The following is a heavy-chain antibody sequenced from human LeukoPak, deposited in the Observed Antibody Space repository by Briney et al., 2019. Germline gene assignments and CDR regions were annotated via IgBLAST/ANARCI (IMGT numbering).Heavy chain of an antibody. V-gene: IGHV3-30-3*01. D-gene: IGHD3-16*02. CDR2: ISYDGSNK. CDR1: GFTFSSYA. J-gene: IGHJ4*02. Sequence: PGRSLRLSCAASGFTFSSYAMRWVRQAPGKGLEWVAVISYDGSNKYYADSVKGRFTISRDNSKNTLHLQMNSLRVDDTAVYFCARTIWGTYRYSEFWGQGTLVTVSS. CDR3: ARTIWGTYRYSEF.